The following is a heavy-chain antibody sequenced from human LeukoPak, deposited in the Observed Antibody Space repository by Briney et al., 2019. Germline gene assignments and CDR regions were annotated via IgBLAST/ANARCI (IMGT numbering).Heavy chain of an antibody. V-gene: IGHV4-59*01. D-gene: IGHD1-26*01. CDR3: ARGGRSFVYYFDF. CDR2: SYYSGSA. J-gene: IGHJ4*02. Sequence: SETLSLTCSVSGASISSYYWSWIRQPPGKGLEFIGYSYYSGSATYHPSLKSRVTISLDTSRNQFSLRLSSVTAADTAVYYCARGGRSFVYYFDFWGQGALITVTS. CDR1: GASISSYY.